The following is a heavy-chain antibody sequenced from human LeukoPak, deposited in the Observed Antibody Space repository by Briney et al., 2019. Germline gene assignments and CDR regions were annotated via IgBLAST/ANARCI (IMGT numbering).Heavy chain of an antibody. CDR1: GFTFSSCW. J-gene: IGHJ3*02. V-gene: IGHV3-7*01. CDR3: ARDLYSSSWLDAFDI. CDR2: IKQDGSEK. Sequence: PGGSLRLSCAASGFTFSSCWMSWVRQAPGKGLEWVANIKQDGSEKYYVDSVKGRFTISRDNAKNSLYLQMNSLRAEDTAVHYCARDLYSSSWLDAFDIWGQGTVVTVSS. D-gene: IGHD6-13*01.